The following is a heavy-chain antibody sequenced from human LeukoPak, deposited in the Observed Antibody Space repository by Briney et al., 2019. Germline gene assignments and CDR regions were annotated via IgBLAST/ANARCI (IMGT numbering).Heavy chain of an antibody. V-gene: IGHV3-48*01. CDR1: GFTFSSYS. J-gene: IGHJ6*02. CDR2: ISSSSSTI. CDR3: AREDRYYYGSGSYYKGYYYYYGMDV. Sequence: PGGSLRLSCAASGFTFSSYSMNWVRQAPGKGLEWVSYISSSSSTIYYADSVKGRFTISRDNAKNSLYLQMNSLRAEDTAVYYCAREDRYYYGSGSYYKGYYYYYGMDVWGQGTTVTVSS. D-gene: IGHD3-10*01.